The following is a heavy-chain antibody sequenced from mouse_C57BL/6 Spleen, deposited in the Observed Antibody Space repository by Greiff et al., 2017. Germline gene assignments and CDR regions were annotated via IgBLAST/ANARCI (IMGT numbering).Heavy chain of an antibody. CDR2: IDPSDSYT. CDR1: GYTFTSYW. V-gene: IGHV1-69*01. J-gene: IGHJ4*01. Sequence: VQLKQPGAELVMPGASVKLSCKASGYTFTSYWMHWVKQRPGQGLEWIGEIDPSDSYTNYNQKFKGKSTLTVDKSSSSAYMQLSSLTSEDSAVYYCARQDTAAYYYAMDYWGQGTSVTVSS. CDR3: ARQDTAAYYYAMDY.